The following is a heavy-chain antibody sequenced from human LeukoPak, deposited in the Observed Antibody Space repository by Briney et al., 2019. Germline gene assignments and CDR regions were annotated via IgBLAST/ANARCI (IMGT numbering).Heavy chain of an antibody. V-gene: IGHV4-39*01. CDR2: IYYSGST. Sequence: SETLSLTCTVSGGSISSSSYYWGWIRQPPGKGLEWIGSIYYSGSTYYNPSLKSRVTISVDTSKNQFSLKLSSVTAADTAVYYCAGYRQTAMVDYWGQGTLVTVSS. CDR1: GGSISSSSYY. D-gene: IGHD5-18*01. J-gene: IGHJ4*02. CDR3: AGYRQTAMVDY.